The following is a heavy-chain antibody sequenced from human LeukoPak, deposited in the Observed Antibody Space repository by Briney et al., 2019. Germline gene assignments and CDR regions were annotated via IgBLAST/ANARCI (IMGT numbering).Heavy chain of an antibody. V-gene: IGHV4-34*01. Sequence: SETLSLTCAVSGGSFSANYWSWIRQPPGEGPEWIGEINHTGRTNYNPSLKSRVTISVDMSKNQFSLKLSSVTAADTAVYYCARHVGVPAAMPYNWFDPWGQGTLVTVSS. CDR3: ARHVGVPAAMPYNWFDP. J-gene: IGHJ5*02. CDR1: GGSFSANY. D-gene: IGHD2-2*01. CDR2: INHTGRT.